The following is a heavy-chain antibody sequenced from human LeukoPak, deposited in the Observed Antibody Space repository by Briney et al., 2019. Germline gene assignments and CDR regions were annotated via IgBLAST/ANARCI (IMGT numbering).Heavy chain of an antibody. J-gene: IGHJ5*02. V-gene: IGHV3-30*04. CDR2: ISYDGSNK. Sequence: GGSLRLSCAASGLTFSSYAMHWVRQAPGKGLEWVAVISYDGSNKYYADSVKGRFTISRDNSKNTLYLQMNSLRAEDTAVYYCARDDSSSRYPWGQGTLVTVSS. D-gene: IGHD6-13*01. CDR3: ARDDSSSRYP. CDR1: GLTFSSYA.